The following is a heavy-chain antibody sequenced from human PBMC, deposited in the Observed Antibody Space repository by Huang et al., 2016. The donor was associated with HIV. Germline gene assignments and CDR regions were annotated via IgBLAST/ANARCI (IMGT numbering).Heavy chain of an antibody. D-gene: IGHD3-22*01. CDR1: GYTFTNYV. V-gene: IGHV1-18*01. J-gene: IGHJ3*02. Sequence: QVQLVQSGAEVKKPGASVKVSCKASGYTFTNYVISGVRQAPGQGLEWMGWIIAYKGNSNYAQKFQGRVTMTTDTSTTTVYMELRNLRSDDTAVYYCATDYFDSSGNGAFDIWGQGTMVTVSS. CDR3: ATDYFDSSGNGAFDI. CDR2: IIAYKGNS.